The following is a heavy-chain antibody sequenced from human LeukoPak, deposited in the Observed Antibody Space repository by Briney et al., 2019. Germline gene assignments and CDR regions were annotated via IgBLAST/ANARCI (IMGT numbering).Heavy chain of an antibody. CDR1: GGTFSNYG. CDR3: ARSGGLGASNADAFDI. V-gene: IGHV1-69*01. CDR2: IIPVYGTA. D-gene: IGHD1-26*01. Sequence: SVKVSCKGSGGTFSNYGLNWVRQAPGQGLEWMGGIIPVYGTANYAQKFRDRVTITSDESTSTTYMELSSLRSEDTAVYYCARSGGLGASNADAFDIWGQGTTVTVSS. J-gene: IGHJ3*02.